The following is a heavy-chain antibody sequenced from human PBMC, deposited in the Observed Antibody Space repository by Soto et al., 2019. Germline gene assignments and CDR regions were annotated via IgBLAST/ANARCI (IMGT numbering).Heavy chain of an antibody. Sequence: QVQLVESGGGVVQPGRSLRLSCAASGFTFSSYGMHWVRQAPGKGLEWVAGISYDGSNKYYADSVKGRFTISRDNSKNTLYLQMNSLRAEDTAVYYCAKGKGPEYSSSSVDYWGQGTLVTVSS. D-gene: IGHD6-6*01. V-gene: IGHV3-30*18. CDR1: GFTFSSYG. CDR3: AKGKGPEYSSSSVDY. J-gene: IGHJ4*02. CDR2: ISYDGSNK.